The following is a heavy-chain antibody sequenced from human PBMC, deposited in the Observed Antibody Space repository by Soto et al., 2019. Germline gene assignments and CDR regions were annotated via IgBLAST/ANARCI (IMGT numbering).Heavy chain of an antibody. Sequence: QVQLVQSGAEVKKPGSSVKVSCKAAGGTFSSYAISWVRQAPGQGLEWMGGINPIFGAANYAQKFQGRVTSTEEESTSTADMELSSLRSEDTAVYYCVGGLWSDGSCSFDYWGQGSLVTVSS. D-gene: IGHD2-15*01. CDR2: INPIFGAA. CDR1: GGTFSSYA. CDR3: VGGLWSDGSCSFDY. V-gene: IGHV1-69*01. J-gene: IGHJ4*02.